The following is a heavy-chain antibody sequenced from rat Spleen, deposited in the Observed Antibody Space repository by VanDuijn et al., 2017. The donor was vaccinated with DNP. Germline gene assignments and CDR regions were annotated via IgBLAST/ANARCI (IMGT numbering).Heavy chain of an antibody. D-gene: IGHD1-8*01. CDR1: GYTFTTYY. CDR2: INTGSGST. Sequence: QVQLQQSGTEPAKPGSSVKISCKASGYTFTTYYISWIKQTTGQGLEYIGYINTGSGSTNYNEKFRGKATLTVDTSSSTAFMQLSSLSPDDSAVYYCARRRLPYWYFDFWGPGTMVTVSS. J-gene: IGHJ1*01. CDR3: ARRRLPYWYFDF. V-gene: IGHV1-43*01.